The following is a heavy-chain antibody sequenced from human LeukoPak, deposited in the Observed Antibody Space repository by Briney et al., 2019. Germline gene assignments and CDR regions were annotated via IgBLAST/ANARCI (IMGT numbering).Heavy chain of an antibody. J-gene: IGHJ5*02. Sequence: SETLSLTCAVSGGSFSGYYWSWIRQPPGKGLEWIGEINHSGSTNYNPSLKSRVTISVDTSKNQFSLKLSSVTAADTAVYYCARGSEARFDPWGQGTLVTVSS. V-gene: IGHV4-34*01. CDR3: ARGSEARFDP. D-gene: IGHD6-19*01. CDR1: GGSFSGYY. CDR2: INHSGST.